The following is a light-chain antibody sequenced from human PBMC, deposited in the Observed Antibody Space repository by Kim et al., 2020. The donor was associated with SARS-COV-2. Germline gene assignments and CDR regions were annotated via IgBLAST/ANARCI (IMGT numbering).Light chain of an antibody. J-gene: IGKJ1*01. CDR2: GAS. CDR3: QEYSSSPET. V-gene: IGKV3-20*01. Sequence: IVLTQSPGTLSLSPGERSTLSCRASQSVSSNYLAWYQQKPGQAPRLLIYGASSRATGIPDRFSGRGSGTDFTLTIIRLEPEDFAVYYCQEYSSSPETFGQGNKVDIK. CDR1: QSVSSNY.